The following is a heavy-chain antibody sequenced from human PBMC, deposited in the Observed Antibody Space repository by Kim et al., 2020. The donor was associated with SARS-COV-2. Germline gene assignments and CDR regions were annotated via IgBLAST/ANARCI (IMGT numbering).Heavy chain of an antibody. CDR3: ARGGEGSSGWYNYYYYYGMDV. CDR1: GGTFSSYA. J-gene: IGHJ6*02. CDR2: IIPIFGTA. V-gene: IGHV1-69*13. Sequence: SVKVSCKASGGTFSSYAISWVRQAPGQGLEWMGGIIPIFGTANYAQKFQGRVTITADESTSTAYMELSSLRSEDTAVYYCARGGEGSSGWYNYYYYYGMDVWGQGTTVTVSS. D-gene: IGHD6-19*01.